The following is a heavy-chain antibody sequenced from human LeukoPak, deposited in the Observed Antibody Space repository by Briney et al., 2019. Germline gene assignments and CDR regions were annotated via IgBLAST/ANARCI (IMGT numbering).Heavy chain of an antibody. Sequence: GVLRLSCTASGFTFGDYGMSWVRQAPGKGLEWVGFIRSKAYGVTTEYAASVKGRFIISRDDFKSIAYLQMNSLKTEDTAVYYCTRSSSGWYSDYWGQGTLVTPSS. CDR1: GFTFGDYG. D-gene: IGHD6-19*01. CDR2: IRSKAYGVTT. V-gene: IGHV3-49*04. J-gene: IGHJ4*02. CDR3: TRSSSGWYSDY.